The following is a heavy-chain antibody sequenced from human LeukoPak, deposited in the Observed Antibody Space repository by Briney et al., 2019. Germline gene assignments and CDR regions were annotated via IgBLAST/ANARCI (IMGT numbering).Heavy chain of an antibody. V-gene: IGHV4-59*01. D-gene: IGHD1-26*01. CDR3: ARASSSYYYYMDV. CDR1: DGSINGYY. J-gene: IGHJ6*03. Sequence: SETLSLTCTVSDGSINGYYWSWIRQSPGKGLESLGYIYYTGSTNYNPSLKSRVTMSVDTSRNQFSLKLSSVTAADTAVYYCARASSSYYYYMDVWGKGTTVTVSS. CDR2: IYYTGST.